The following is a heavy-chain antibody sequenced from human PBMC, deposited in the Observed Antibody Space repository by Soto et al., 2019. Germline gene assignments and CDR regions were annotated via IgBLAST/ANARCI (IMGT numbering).Heavy chain of an antibody. CDR2: ISSSGSTI. J-gene: IGHJ4*02. CDR3: ARVGEKSGSLDY. Sequence: AGGSLRLSCAASGFTFSSYEMNWVRQAPGKGLEWVSYISSSGSTIYYADSVKGRFTISRDNAKNSLYLQMNSLRAEDTAVYYCARVGEKSGSLDYWGQGTLVTV. D-gene: IGHD3-3*01. CDR1: GFTFSSYE. V-gene: IGHV3-48*03.